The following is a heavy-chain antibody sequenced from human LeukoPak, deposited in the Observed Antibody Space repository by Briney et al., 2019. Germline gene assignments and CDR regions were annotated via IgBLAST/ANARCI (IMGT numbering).Heavy chain of an antibody. Sequence: ASVKVSCKASGYTFTSCGISWVRQAPGQGLEWMGWISAYNGNTNYAQKLQGRVTMTTDTSTSTAYMELRSLRSDDTAVYYCARDKVPMTTVTTFDYWGQEPWSPSPQ. J-gene: IGHJ4*01. CDR1: GYTFTSCG. V-gene: IGHV1-18*01. CDR3: ARDKVPMTTVTTFDY. D-gene: IGHD4-17*01. CDR2: ISAYNGNT.